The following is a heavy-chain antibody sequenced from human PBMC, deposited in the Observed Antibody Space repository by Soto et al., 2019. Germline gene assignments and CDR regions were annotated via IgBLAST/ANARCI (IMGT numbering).Heavy chain of an antibody. CDR3: AKGGAIVAAGTRVYLYNAMDV. V-gene: IGHV1-2*02. CDR1: GYTFTGYY. CDR2: INPNSGDA. J-gene: IGHJ6*02. D-gene: IGHD1-26*01. Sequence: ASVKVSCKASGYTFTGYYVHWVRQAPGQGLEWMGWINPNSGDAYLAQRFQGRVTMNRDTSIGTAYMELRGLTSDDTAEYYCAKGGAIVAAGTRVYLYNAMDVWGQGTTVTVS.